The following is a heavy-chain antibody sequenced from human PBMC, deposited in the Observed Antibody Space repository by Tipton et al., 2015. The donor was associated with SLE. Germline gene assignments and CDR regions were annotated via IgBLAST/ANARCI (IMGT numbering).Heavy chain of an antibody. J-gene: IGHJ4*02. CDR2: IWYDGTNK. V-gene: IGHV3-33*01. Sequence: SLRLSCAASGFTFSSYAMHWVRQAPGKGLEWVAVIWYDGTNKFYADSVKGRFTISRDNSKNTLYLQMNSLRGEDTAVYYCATSTTMTNYIDYWGQGTLVTVSS. D-gene: IGHD4-17*01. CDR3: ATSTTMTNYIDY. CDR1: GFTFSSYA.